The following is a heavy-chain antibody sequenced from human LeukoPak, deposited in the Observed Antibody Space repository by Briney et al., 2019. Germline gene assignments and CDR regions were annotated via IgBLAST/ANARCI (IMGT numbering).Heavy chain of an antibody. V-gene: IGHV1-2*02. Sequence: ASVKVSCKASGYTFTSYDINWVRQATGQGLEWMGWINPNSGGTNYAQKFQGRVTMTRDTSISTAYMELSRLRSDDTAVYYCARAMVRGVRFDPWGQGTLVTVSS. J-gene: IGHJ5*02. CDR1: GYTFTSYD. CDR2: INPNSGGT. D-gene: IGHD3-10*01. CDR3: ARAMVRGVRFDP.